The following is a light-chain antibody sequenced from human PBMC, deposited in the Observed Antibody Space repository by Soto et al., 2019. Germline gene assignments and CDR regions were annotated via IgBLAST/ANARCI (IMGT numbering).Light chain of an antibody. Sequence: AIPLTQSPSSLSASLGDRVTITCQASQGISSALAWYQQKPGTAPKLMIYKASSLQSGVPSRFSGSRSGTECTLTISSLQPDDVATYYCQQYVTAFRSLGQGTKVDIK. CDR1: QGISSA. V-gene: IGKV1-13*02. CDR3: QQYVTAFRS. J-gene: IGKJ1*01. CDR2: KAS.